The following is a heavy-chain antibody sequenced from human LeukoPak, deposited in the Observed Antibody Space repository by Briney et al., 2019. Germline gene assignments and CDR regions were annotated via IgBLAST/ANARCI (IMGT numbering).Heavy chain of an antibody. Sequence: ASVKVSCKASGYTFTGYYMHWVRQAPGQGLEWMGWINPNSGGTNYAQKFQGRVTMTRDTSISTAYMELSRLRSDDTAVYYCARGYCSSTSCFGFDSWGQGTLVTVSS. V-gene: IGHV1-2*02. CDR3: ARGYCSSTSCFGFDS. D-gene: IGHD2-2*01. J-gene: IGHJ5*01. CDR1: GYTFTGYY. CDR2: INPNSGGT.